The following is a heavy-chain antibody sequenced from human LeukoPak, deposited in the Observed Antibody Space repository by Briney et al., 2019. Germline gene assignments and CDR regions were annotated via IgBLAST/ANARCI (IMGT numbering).Heavy chain of an antibody. CDR3: ARDPNPYYDFWSGYYPPDYYYMDV. Sequence: TGGYLRLSCAASGFTFSSYWMSWVRQAPGKGLEWVANIKQGGSEKYYVDSVKGRFTISRDNAKSSLYLQMNSLRAEDTAVYYCARDPNPYYDFWSGYYPPDYYYMDVWGKGTTVTVSS. V-gene: IGHV3-7*01. CDR1: GFTFSSYW. D-gene: IGHD3-3*01. J-gene: IGHJ6*03. CDR2: IKQGGSEK.